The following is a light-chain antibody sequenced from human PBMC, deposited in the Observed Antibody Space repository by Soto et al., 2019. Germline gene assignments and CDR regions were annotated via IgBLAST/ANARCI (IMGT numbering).Light chain of an antibody. CDR1: QSISSY. CDR3: QQSYRTPLI. Sequence: DIQMTQSPSSLSASVGDRVTITCRASQSISSYLNWYQQKPGKAPKLLIYAASSLQSGVPSRFSGSGSGTDFTRSISSLQPEDFATYYRQQSYRTPLIIGGGTKVEI. CDR2: AAS. V-gene: IGKV1-39*01. J-gene: IGKJ4*01.